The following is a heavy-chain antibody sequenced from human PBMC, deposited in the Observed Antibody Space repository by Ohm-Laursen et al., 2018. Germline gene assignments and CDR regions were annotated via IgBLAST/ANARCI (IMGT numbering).Heavy chain of an antibody. CDR1: GGSISSYY. V-gene: IGHV4-4*07. J-gene: IGHJ5*02. Sequence: SETLSLTCTVSGGSISSYYWSWIRQPAGKGLEWIGRIYTSGSTNYNPSLKSRVTMSVDTSKNQFSLKLSSVTAADTAVYYCAKGGYDILTGIGDWFGPWGQGTLVTVSS. D-gene: IGHD3-9*01. CDR2: IYTSGST. CDR3: AKGGYDILTGIGDWFGP.